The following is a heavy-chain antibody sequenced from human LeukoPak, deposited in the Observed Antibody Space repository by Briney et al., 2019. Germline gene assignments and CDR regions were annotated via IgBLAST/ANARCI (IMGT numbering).Heavy chain of an antibody. V-gene: IGHV3-48*03. J-gene: IGHJ6*02. D-gene: IGHD2-21*02. Sequence: GGSLRLSCAASGFTFSSYEMNWVRQAPGKGLEWVSYISSSGSTIYYADSVKGRFTISRDNAKNSLYLQMNSLRAEDTAVYYCASEYCGSDCSDYYYYGMDVWGQGTTVTVSS. CDR3: ASEYCGSDCSDYYYYGMDV. CDR2: ISSSGSTI. CDR1: GFTFSSYE.